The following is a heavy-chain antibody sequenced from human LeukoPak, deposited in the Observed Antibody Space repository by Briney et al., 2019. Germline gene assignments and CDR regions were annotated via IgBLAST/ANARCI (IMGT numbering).Heavy chain of an antibody. J-gene: IGHJ4*02. CDR1: GGSISSGDYY. V-gene: IGHV4-31*03. CDR3: ARVGSPITAFFDC. CDR2: IYCSGTT. Sequence: SETLSLTCTVSGGSISSGDYYWSWIRQHPMKGLEWIGYIYCSGTTYYNPSLGSRVTISVDTSKNQFSLKLSSMTAADTAVYYCARVGSPITAFFDCWGQGTLVSVSS. D-gene: IGHD5-18*01.